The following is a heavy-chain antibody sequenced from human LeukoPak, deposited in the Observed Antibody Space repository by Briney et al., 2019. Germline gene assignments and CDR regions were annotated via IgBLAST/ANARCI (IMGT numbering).Heavy chain of an antibody. Sequence: SVKVSCKASGGTFSSYAISWVRQAPGQGLEWMGRIIPILGIANYAQKFQGRVTITADKSTSTAYMELSSLRSEYTAVYYCARVLAEMATILDYWGQGTLVTVSS. V-gene: IGHV1-69*04. D-gene: IGHD5-24*01. CDR1: GGTFSSYA. CDR2: IIPILGIA. CDR3: ARVLAEMATILDY. J-gene: IGHJ4*02.